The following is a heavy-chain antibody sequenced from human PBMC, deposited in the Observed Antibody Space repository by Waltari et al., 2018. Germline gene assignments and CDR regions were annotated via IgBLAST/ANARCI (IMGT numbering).Heavy chain of an antibody. CDR1: GGSISSGGYY. CDR2: TYYSGST. V-gene: IGHV4-31*03. CDR3: ARDHSTTFWSGYSYYYYGMDV. J-gene: IGHJ6*02. Sequence: QVPLQESGPGLVKPSQTLSLTCTFSGGSISSGGYYWSWIRQHPGKGLEWIGYTYYSGSTYYNPSLKSRVTISVDTSKNQFSLKLSSVTAADTAVYYCARDHSTTFWSGYSYYYYGMDVWGQGTTVTVSS. D-gene: IGHD3-3*01.